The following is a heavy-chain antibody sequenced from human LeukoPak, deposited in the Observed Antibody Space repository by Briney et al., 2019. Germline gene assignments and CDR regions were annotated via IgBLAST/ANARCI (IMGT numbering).Heavy chain of an antibody. CDR2: INQGGSEK. D-gene: IGHD3-22*01. V-gene: IGHV3-7*01. CDR1: GFTFSKYW. Sequence: PGGSLRLSCAASGFTFSKYWMTWVRQAPGKGLEWVANINQGGSEKNYVDSVRGRFTISRDNSKNTLYLQMNSLRAEDTAVYYCAKDDYYDTSGYRDWGQGTLVTVSS. J-gene: IGHJ4*02. CDR3: AKDDYYDTSGYRD.